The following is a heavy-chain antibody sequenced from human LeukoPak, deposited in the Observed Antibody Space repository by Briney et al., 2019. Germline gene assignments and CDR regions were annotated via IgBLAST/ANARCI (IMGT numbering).Heavy chain of an antibody. J-gene: IGHJ1*01. V-gene: IGHV3-33*08. D-gene: IGHD3-16*02. CDR3: AREGDSRWGELSP. CDR2: IWFDGSEQ. CDR1: GFSFSAAW. Sequence: GGSLRLSCEASGFSFSAAWMTWVRQAPGKGLEWVAVIWFDGSEQYYADSVKGRFIISRDNSKSTSNLQLNSLRAEDTAVYYCAREGDSRWGELSPWGQGTLVTVSS.